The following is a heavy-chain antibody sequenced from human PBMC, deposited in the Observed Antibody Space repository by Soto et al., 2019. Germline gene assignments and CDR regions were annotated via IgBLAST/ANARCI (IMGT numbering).Heavy chain of an antibody. CDR1: GFNVNSDY. Sequence: GGSLRLSCAASGFNVNSDYLNWVRQTPGKGLEWVASIYSGETTYYADSVRGRFTISSDKSKNTLYFQLSSLRIEDTAVYYCTRDGRGLGRLSLFEYWGQGVLVTVSS. CDR3: TRDGRGLGRLSLFEY. CDR2: IYSGETT. D-gene: IGHD2-21*02. V-gene: IGHV3-53*01. J-gene: IGHJ4*02.